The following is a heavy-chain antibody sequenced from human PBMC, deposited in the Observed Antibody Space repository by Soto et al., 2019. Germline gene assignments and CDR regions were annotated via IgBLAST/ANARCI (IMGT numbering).Heavy chain of an antibody. D-gene: IGHD2-15*01. CDR3: ARGPAGGLRGGVSY. CDR2: ISAYNGGT. Sequence: QVQLVQSGGEVKKPGASVKVSCKTSGYTFTNYGITWVRQAPGQGLKWMGWISAYNGGTNYAQKFQGRVIMTTDTSTTTAYMELRSLRSDDTAVYYCARGPAGGLRGGVSYWGQGTLVTVSS. V-gene: IGHV1-18*04. J-gene: IGHJ4*02. CDR1: GYTFTNYG.